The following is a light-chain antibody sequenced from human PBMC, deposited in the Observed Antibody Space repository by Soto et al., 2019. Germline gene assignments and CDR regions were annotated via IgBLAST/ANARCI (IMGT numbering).Light chain of an antibody. CDR3: QQYNSYPMCT. Sequence: DIQMTQSPSTLSASVGDRVTITCRASQSISSWLAWYQQKPGKAPKLLIYKASSLESGVPARFIGGGSRTEFTLTISSLQPDDVATYYCQQYNSYPMCTFGQGTKLEIK. CDR2: KAS. CDR1: QSISSW. V-gene: IGKV1-5*03. J-gene: IGKJ2*02.